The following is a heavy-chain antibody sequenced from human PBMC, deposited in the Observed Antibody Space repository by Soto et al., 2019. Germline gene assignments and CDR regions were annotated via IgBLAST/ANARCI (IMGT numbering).Heavy chain of an antibody. D-gene: IGHD3-16*02. CDR1: GFTFSDYV. CDR2: ITGSGSRT. CDR3: EKSFMPSRIWLSYRHKTHFGD. Sequence: EVQLLESGGGLGQPGGSLRLSCVAAGFTFSDYVMTWVRQAPGKGLEWGSTITGSGSRTLYADFVKGRFTISRDNSENTLYLQMDTLRGEDTARYYCEKSFMPSRIWLSYRHKTHFGDWGQGALVTVSS. J-gene: IGHJ4*02. V-gene: IGHV3-23*01.